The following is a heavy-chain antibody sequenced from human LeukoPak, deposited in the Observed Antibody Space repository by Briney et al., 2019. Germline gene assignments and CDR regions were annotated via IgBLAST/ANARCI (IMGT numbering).Heavy chain of an antibody. CDR2: IRYDGSNK. V-gene: IGHV3-30*02. CDR1: GFTFSSYG. J-gene: IGHJ6*03. Sequence: GGSLRLSCAASGFTFSSYGMHWVRQAPGKGLEWVAFIRYDGSNKYYADSVKGRFTISRDNAKNSLYLQMNSLRAEDTAVYYCARGGDVLRYFDWLFKGGDYYYMDVWGKGTTVTISS. D-gene: IGHD3-9*01. CDR3: ARGGDVLRYFDWLFKGGDYYYMDV.